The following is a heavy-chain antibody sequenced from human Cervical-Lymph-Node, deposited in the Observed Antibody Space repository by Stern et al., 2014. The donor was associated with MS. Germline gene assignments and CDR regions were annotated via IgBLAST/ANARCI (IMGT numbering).Heavy chain of an antibody. J-gene: IGHJ4*02. CDR1: GFPFNTYA. Sequence: QLVESGGGLVQPGGSLSLSCAASGFPFNTYAMHWVRPAPRQGLEGVSAISPGGTYTYYADSVKGRFTISRDNSTNTVYLQMNSLRAEDSAVYYCAKDRRGDWGQGTLVTVSS. CDR3: AKDRRGD. D-gene: IGHD3-10*01. V-gene: IGHV3-23*04. CDR2: ISPGGTYT.